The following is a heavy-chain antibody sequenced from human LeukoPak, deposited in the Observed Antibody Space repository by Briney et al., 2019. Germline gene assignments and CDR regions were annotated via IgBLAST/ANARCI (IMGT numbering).Heavy chain of an antibody. J-gene: IGHJ4*02. CDR3: AREVPGGAVVDY. Sequence: GASVKVSCKASGYTFTSYYMHWVRQAPGQGLEWMGIINPSGGSTSYAQKFQGRVTMTRDTPTSTVYMELSSLRSEDTAVYYCAREVPGGAVVDYWGQGTLVTVSS. V-gene: IGHV1-46*01. CDR2: INPSGGST. CDR1: GYTFTSYY. D-gene: IGHD4-23*01.